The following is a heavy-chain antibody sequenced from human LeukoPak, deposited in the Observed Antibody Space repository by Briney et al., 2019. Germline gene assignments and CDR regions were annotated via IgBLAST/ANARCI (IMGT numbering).Heavy chain of an antibody. Sequence: ASVKVSCKASGGTFSSYAISWVRQAPGQGLEWMGRIIPIFGTANYAQKFQGRVTITTDESTSTAYMELSSLRSEDTAVYYCATSPSSGWYPDYWGQGTLVTVSS. D-gene: IGHD6-19*01. CDR1: GGTFSSYA. CDR2: IIPIFGTA. J-gene: IGHJ4*02. V-gene: IGHV1-69*05. CDR3: ATSPSSGWYPDY.